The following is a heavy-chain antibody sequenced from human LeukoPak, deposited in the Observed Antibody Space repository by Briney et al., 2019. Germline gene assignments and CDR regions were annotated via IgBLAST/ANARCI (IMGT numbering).Heavy chain of an antibody. D-gene: IGHD3-10*01. J-gene: IGHJ4*02. Sequence: GESLKISCKGSGYSFTSYWIGWVRQMPGKGLEWMGIIYPGDSDTRYSPSFQGQVTISADKSISTAYLQWSSLKASDTAMYYCARRQYGSGSYRVGYYFDYWGQGTLVTVSS. CDR2: IYPGDSDT. CDR3: ARRQYGSGSYRVGYYFDY. CDR1: GYSFTSYW. V-gene: IGHV5-51*01.